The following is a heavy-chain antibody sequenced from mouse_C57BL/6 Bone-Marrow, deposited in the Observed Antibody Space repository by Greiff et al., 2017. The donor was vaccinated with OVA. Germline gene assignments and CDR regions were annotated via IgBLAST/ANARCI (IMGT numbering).Heavy chain of an antibody. D-gene: IGHD2-4*01. CDR3: ARKGYDFYYFDY. J-gene: IGHJ2*01. Sequence: VKLMESGAELARPGASVKLSCKASGYTFTSYGISWVKQRTGQGLEWIGEIYPRSGNTYYNEKFKGKATLTADKSSSTAYMELRSLTSEDSAVYFCARKGYDFYYFDYWGQGTTLTVSS. CDR1: GYTFTSYG. CDR2: IYPRSGNT. V-gene: IGHV1-81*01.